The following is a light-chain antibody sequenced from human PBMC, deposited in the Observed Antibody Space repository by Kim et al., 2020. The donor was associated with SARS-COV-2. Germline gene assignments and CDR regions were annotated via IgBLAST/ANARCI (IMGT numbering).Light chain of an antibody. CDR3: QQYNDWPRT. CDR1: QTIGSN. CDR2: GAS. J-gene: IGKJ1*01. V-gene: IGKV3-15*01. Sequence: SVSPGEGAPLSCRASQTIGSNLAWYQQSPGQPPRLLIYGASTRATGIPARFSGSGSGTEFTLTLSSLRSEDFAVYYCQQYNDWPRTFGQGTKLEI.